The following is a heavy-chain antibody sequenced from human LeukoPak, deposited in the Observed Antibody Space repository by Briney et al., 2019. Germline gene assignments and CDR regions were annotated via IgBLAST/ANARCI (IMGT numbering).Heavy chain of an antibody. D-gene: IGHD2-8*01. Sequence: GSLRLSCAASGFTFSSYWMSWIRQPPGKGLEWIGEINHSGSTNYNPSLKSRVTISVDTSKNQFSLKLSSVTAADTAVYYCARHYVFVYGGSSFDYWGQGTLVTVSS. CDR3: ARHYVFVYGGSSFDY. CDR2: INHSGST. V-gene: IGHV4-34*08. CDR1: GFTFSSYW. J-gene: IGHJ4*02.